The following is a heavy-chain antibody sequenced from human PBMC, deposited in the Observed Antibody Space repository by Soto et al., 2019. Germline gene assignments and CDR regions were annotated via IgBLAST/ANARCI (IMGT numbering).Heavy chain of an antibody. Sequence: QVQLVESGGGVVQPGRSLRLSCAASGFTFSSYGMHWVRQAPGKGLEWVAVISYDGSNKYYADSVKGRFTISRDNSKNTLYLQMNSLRAEDTAVYYCAKELGADWYFDLWGRDTLVTVSS. CDR2: ISYDGSNK. J-gene: IGHJ2*01. V-gene: IGHV3-30*18. CDR1: GFTFSSYG. CDR3: AKELGADWYFDL. D-gene: IGHD1-26*01.